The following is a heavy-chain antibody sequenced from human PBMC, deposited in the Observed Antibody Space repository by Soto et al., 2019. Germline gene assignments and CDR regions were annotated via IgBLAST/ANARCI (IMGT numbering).Heavy chain of an antibody. CDR1: GFTFSSYA. CDR2: ISRGGSST. V-gene: IGHV3-23*01. D-gene: IGHD4-17*01. J-gene: IGHJ4*02. CDR3: ARDFRPPYGVRYFDY. Sequence: PGGSLRLSCAASGFTFSSYAMTWVRQTPGKGLEWVSTISRGGSSTYYPDSVKGRFTISRDNSKNTLYLQMNSLRAEDTAVYYCARDFRPPYGVRYFDYWGQGTLVTVSS.